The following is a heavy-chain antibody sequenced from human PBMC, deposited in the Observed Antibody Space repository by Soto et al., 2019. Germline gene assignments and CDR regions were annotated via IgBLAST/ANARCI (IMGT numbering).Heavy chain of an antibody. Sequence: GGSLRLSCAASGFTFSSYAMSWVRQAPGKGLEWVSAISGSGGSTYYADSVKGRFTISRDNSKNTLYLQMNSLRAEDTAVYYCAKDLRRYYGSGSPPGAFDIWGQGTMVT. J-gene: IGHJ3*02. CDR3: AKDLRRYYGSGSPPGAFDI. D-gene: IGHD3-10*01. CDR2: ISGSGGST. CDR1: GFTFSSYA. V-gene: IGHV3-23*01.